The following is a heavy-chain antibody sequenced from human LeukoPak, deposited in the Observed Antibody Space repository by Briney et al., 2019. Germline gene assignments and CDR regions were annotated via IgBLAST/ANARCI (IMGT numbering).Heavy chain of an antibody. V-gene: IGHV1-69*05. CDR3: ARDVHGDYGSGWFDP. Sequence: SVKVSCKTSGGTFNNSAISWVRQPPGQGLEWLWGIMPLFGTAGYAQKFQGRVTITKDESTRTVYLELTSLTSDDTAVYYCARDVHGDYGSGWFDPWGQGTLVSVSS. CDR1: GGTFNNSA. D-gene: IGHD4-17*01. CDR2: IMPLFGTA. J-gene: IGHJ5*02.